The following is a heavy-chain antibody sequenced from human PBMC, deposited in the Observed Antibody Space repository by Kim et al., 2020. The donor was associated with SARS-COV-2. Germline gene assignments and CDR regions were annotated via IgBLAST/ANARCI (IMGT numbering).Heavy chain of an antibody. J-gene: IGHJ3*02. CDR3: AKDHGRTIFGVVIIPHDAFEI. Sequence: GGSLRLSCAASGFTFSSYAMSWVRQAPGKGLEWVSAISGSGGSTYYADSVKGRFTISRDNSKNTLYLQMNSLRAEETAVYYCAKDHGRTIFGVVIIPHDAFEIWVQGTMVAVSS. CDR2: ISGSGGST. D-gene: IGHD3-3*01. V-gene: IGHV3-23*01. CDR1: GFTFSSYA.